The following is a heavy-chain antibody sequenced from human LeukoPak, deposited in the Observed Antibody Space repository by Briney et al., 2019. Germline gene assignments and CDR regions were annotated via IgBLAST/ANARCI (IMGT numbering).Heavy chain of an antibody. D-gene: IGHD6-19*01. CDR3: ARPRESGWSYYFDY. CDR2: ISYDGSNK. V-gene: IGHV3-30-3*01. CDR1: GFPFSSYA. J-gene: IGHJ4*02. Sequence: GGSLRLSCAASGFPFSSYAMHWVRQAPGKGLEWVAVISYDGSNKYYADSVKGRFTISRDNSKNTLYLQMNSLRAEDTAVYYCARPRESGWSYYFDYWGQGTLVTVSS.